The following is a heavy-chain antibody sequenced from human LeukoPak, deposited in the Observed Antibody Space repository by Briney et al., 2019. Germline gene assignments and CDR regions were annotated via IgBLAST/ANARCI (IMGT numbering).Heavy chain of an antibody. CDR2: MYYSGTT. D-gene: IGHD2-2*01. J-gene: IGHJ4*02. CDR1: GGSISSGAYY. Sequence: SETLSLTCTVSGGSISSGAYYWRWIRQPPGKGLEWIGYMYYSGTTYFNPSLKSRFTISVDTSKNQFSLEVTSVTAADTAVYYCARETVYTSGWLYFDYWGPGTLVTVSS. V-gene: IGHV4-30-4*08. CDR3: ARETVYTSGWLYFDY.